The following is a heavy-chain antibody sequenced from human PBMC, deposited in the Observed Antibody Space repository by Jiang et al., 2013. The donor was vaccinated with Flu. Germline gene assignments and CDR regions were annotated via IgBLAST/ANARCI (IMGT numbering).Heavy chain of an antibody. D-gene: IGHD5-24*01. Sequence: PGLVKPSETLSLTCTVSGGSISSYYWSWIRQPPGKGLEWIGYIYYSGSTNYNPSLKSRVTISVDTSKNQFSLKLSSVTAADTAVYYCARELGWPQLNYWYFDLWGRGTLVTVSS. CDR3: ARELGWPQLNYWYFDL. CDR2: IYYSGST. V-gene: IGHV4-59*01. J-gene: IGHJ2*01. CDR1: GGSISSYY.